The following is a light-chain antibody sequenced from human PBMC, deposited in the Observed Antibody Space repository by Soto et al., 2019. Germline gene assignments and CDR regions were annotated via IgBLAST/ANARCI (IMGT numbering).Light chain of an antibody. CDR3: YSYVNTFS. J-gene: IGLJ3*02. Sequence: QSALTQPASISGSPGQSITISCTGTSGDVGSHNFVSWYQHHPGKAPKLMIYEVNKRPSGISNRFSGSKSGNTASLTISGLQAEDEADYYCYSYVNTFSFGGGTKVTVL. V-gene: IGLV2-23*02. CDR2: EVN. CDR1: SGDVGSHNF.